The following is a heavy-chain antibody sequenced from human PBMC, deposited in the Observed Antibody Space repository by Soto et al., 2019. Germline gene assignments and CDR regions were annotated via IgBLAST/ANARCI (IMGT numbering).Heavy chain of an antibody. CDR2: INHSGST. V-gene: IGHV4-34*01. Sequence: QVQLQQWGAGLLKPSETLSLTCAVYGGSFSGYYWSWIRQPPGKGLEWIGEINHSGSTNYNPSLKSRVTISVDTSKNQFSLKMSSVTAADTAVYYCARGTIEGPNSGYDVGTHYPLPLFDYWGQGTLVTVSS. CDR3: ARGTIEGPNSGYDVGTHYPLPLFDY. D-gene: IGHD5-12*01. J-gene: IGHJ4*02. CDR1: GGSFSGYY.